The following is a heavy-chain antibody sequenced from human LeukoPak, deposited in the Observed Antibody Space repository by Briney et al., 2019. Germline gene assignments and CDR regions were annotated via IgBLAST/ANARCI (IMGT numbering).Heavy chain of an antibody. CDR1: GGSLSGYC. Sequence: SETLSLTCAVYGGSLSGYCWGWIRQPPGKGLEWIGTIYHDGRTYFNPSLKSRVTISLDTSKNQSSLKLSSVTAADTAVYYCARVTMEYDAFDIWGQGTMVTVSS. D-gene: IGHD3-10*01. J-gene: IGHJ3*02. CDR3: ARVTMEYDAFDI. V-gene: IGHV4-38-2*01. CDR2: IYHDGRT.